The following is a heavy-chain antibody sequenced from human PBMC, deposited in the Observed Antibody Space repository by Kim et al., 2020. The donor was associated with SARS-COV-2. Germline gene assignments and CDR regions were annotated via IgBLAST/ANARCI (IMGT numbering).Heavy chain of an antibody. CDR3: ARLKAKHFGESHPIDY. V-gene: IGHV1-69*01. J-gene: IGHJ4*02. Sequence: KFQGRVTITADESTSTAYMELSSLRSEDTAVYYCARLKAKHFGESHPIDYWGQGTLVTFSS. D-gene: IGHD3-10*01.